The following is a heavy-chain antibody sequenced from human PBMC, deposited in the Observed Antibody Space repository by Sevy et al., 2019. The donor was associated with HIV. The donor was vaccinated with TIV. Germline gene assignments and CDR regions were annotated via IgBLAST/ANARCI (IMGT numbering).Heavy chain of an antibody. V-gene: IGHV3-30*18. Sequence: GSLRLSCAASGFTFYSYGMHWVRQTPDKGLEWVAAISRDGSEKFYADSVKGRFTISRDNSKNTLYLHISSLTTEDTTMYYCAKIPVAGLDYWGQGTLVTVSS. J-gene: IGHJ4*02. CDR3: AKIPVAGLDY. CDR1: GFTFYSYG. D-gene: IGHD6-19*01. CDR2: ISRDGSEK.